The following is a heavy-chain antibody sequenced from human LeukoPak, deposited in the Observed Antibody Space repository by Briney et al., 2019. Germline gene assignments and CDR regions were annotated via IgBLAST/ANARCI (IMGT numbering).Heavy chain of an antibody. D-gene: IGHD3-9*01. J-gene: IGHJ4*02. Sequence: ASVKVSCKASGYTFTSYGISWVRQAPGQGLEWMGWISAYNGNTNYAQKLQGRVTMTTDTSTSTAYMELRGLRSDDTAVYYCARSPTYYDILTGYSIGDYWGQGTLVTVSS. CDR1: GYTFTSYG. CDR2: ISAYNGNT. V-gene: IGHV1-18*01. CDR3: ARSPTYYDILTGYSIGDY.